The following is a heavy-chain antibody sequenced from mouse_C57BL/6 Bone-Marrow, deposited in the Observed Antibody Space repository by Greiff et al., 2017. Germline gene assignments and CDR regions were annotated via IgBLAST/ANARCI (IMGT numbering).Heavy chain of an antibody. Sequence: EVKLQESGGGLVQPGGSLKLSCAASGFTFSDYYMYWVRQTPEKRLEWVAYISNGGGSTYYPDNVKGRFTISRDNAKNTLYLQMSRLKSEDTAMYCCARQGNWDVRGFAYWGQGTLVTVSA. J-gene: IGHJ3*01. CDR2: ISNGGGST. V-gene: IGHV5-12*01. CDR3: ARQGNWDVRGFAY. CDR1: GFTFSDYY. D-gene: IGHD4-1*01.